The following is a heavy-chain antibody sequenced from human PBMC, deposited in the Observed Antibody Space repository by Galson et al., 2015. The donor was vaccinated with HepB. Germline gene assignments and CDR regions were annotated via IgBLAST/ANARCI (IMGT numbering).Heavy chain of an antibody. V-gene: IGHV1-3*01. J-gene: IGHJ6*03. CDR1: GYTFTSYA. CDR2: INAGNGNT. D-gene: IGHD6-13*01. Sequence: SVKVSCKASGYTFTSYAMRWVRQAPGQRLEWMGWINAGNGNTKYSQKFQGRVTITRDTSASTAYMELSSLRSEDTAVYYCARDRGIAALKPYYYYMDVWGKGTTVTVSS. CDR3: ARDRGIAALKPYYYYMDV.